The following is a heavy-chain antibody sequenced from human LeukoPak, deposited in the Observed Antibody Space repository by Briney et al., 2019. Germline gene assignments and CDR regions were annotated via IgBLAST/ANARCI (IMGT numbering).Heavy chain of an antibody. Sequence: GGSLRLSCATSGFRFSNYAMSWVRQPREQGLEWVSSITGGGVSTYYADSVKGRFTISRDNSKNTVHLQMNSLRAEDTAVYYCAKVEWELLYYFDYWGQGTLVTVSS. CDR2: ITGGGVST. CDR1: GFRFSNYA. V-gene: IGHV3-23*01. D-gene: IGHD1-26*01. J-gene: IGHJ4*02. CDR3: AKVEWELLYYFDY.